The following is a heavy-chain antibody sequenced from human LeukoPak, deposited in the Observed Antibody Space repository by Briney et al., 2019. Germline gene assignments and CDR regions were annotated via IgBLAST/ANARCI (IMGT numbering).Heavy chain of an antibody. Sequence: GGSLRLSCAASGFTFSDYYMSWIRQAPGKGLEWVSYISSSGSTIYYADSVKGRFTISRDNAKNSLYLQMNSLRAEDTAVYYCARVQPTIQLWSYYYYYYHMDVWGKGTTVTISS. V-gene: IGHV3-11*01. CDR2: ISSSGSTI. J-gene: IGHJ6*03. CDR3: ARVQPTIQLWSYYYYYYHMDV. D-gene: IGHD5-18*01. CDR1: GFTFSDYY.